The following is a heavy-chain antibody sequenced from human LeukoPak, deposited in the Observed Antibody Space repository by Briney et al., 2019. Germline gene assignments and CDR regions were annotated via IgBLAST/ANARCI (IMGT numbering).Heavy chain of an antibody. CDR2: ISAYHGNT. J-gene: IGHJ4*02. CDR1: GFSYG. CDR3: ARDGSGTWNDY. D-gene: IGHD3-10*01. V-gene: IGHV1-18*01. Sequence: GASVKVSCKASGFSYGISWVRQAPGQGLEWMGWISAYHGNTNYAQKLQGRVTMTTDTSTSTAYVELRSLRSDDTAVYYCARDGSGTWNDYWGQGTLVTVSS.